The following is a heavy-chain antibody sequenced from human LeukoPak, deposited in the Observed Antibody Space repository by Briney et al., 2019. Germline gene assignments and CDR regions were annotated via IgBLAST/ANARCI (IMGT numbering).Heavy chain of an antibody. D-gene: IGHD3-22*01. CDR1: GFSFRSYA. CDR3: AKDRLTFFYYDTSGYQGDFDN. CDR2: ISDSGSFT. J-gene: IGHJ4*02. V-gene: IGHV3-23*01. Sequence: GGSLRLSCAASGFSFRSYAISWVRQAPGKGLEWVSVISDSGSFTFYADSVRGRFTISRDNSKSTVFLHMNNLRAEDTAVYYCAKDRLTFFYYDTSGYQGDFDNWGQGTLVTVSS.